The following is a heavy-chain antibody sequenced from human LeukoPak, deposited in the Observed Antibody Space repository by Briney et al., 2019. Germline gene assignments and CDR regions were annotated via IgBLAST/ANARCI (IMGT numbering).Heavy chain of an antibody. Sequence: GSLRLSCAASGFTFSSYSMNWVRQPPGKGLEWIGEINHSGSTNYNPSLKSRVTISVDTSKNQFSLKLSSVTAADTAVYYCARGRRITMIVVVIRWGNWFDPWGQGTLVTVSS. J-gene: IGHJ5*02. D-gene: IGHD3-22*01. CDR1: GFTFSSYS. CDR2: INHSGST. V-gene: IGHV4-34*01. CDR3: ARGRRITMIVVVIRWGNWFDP.